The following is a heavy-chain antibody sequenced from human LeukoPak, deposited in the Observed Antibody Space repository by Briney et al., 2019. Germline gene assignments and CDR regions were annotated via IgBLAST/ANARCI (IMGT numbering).Heavy chain of an antibody. CDR1: GYSFTSYW. V-gene: IGHV5-51*01. J-gene: IGHJ4*02. CDR3: ARTYCGGDCYYSYFDY. D-gene: IGHD2-21*02. Sequence: KRGASLKISCKGSGYSFTSYWIGWVRQMPGKGLEWMGISYPGDSDTRYSPSFQGQVTISADKSISTAYLQWSSLKASDTAMYYCARTYCGGDCYYSYFDYWGQGTLVTVS. CDR2: SYPGDSDT.